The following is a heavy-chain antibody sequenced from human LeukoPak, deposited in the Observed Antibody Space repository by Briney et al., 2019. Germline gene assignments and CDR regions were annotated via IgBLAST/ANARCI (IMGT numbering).Heavy chain of an antibody. CDR3: ARANGQLWTTPDY. CDR2: ISHEGSKK. V-gene: IGHV3-30*03. CDR1: GFTLSSYG. Sequence: GGSLRLSCAASGFTLSSYGMHWVRQPQGEGLEWVAVISHEGSKKYSAESVKGRFTISRDNSKNTLYRQMNSLRAEDTAVYYCARANGQLWTTPDYWGQGTLVTISS. D-gene: IGHD5-18*01. J-gene: IGHJ4*02.